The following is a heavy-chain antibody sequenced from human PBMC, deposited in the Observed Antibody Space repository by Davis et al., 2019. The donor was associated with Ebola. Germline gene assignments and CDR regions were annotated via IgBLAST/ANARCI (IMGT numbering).Heavy chain of an antibody. J-gene: IGHJ3*02. D-gene: IGHD4-23*01. CDR2: IYYSGST. V-gene: IGHV4-59*01. CDR3: AREPPTVEDSYPKGTPGGAFDI. CDR1: GGSISSYY. Sequence: PSETLSLTCTVPGGSISSYYWSWIRQPPGKGLEWIGYIYYSGSTNYNPSLKSRVTISVDTSKNQFSLKLSSVTAADTAVYYCAREPPTVEDSYPKGTPGGAFDIWGQGTMVTVSS.